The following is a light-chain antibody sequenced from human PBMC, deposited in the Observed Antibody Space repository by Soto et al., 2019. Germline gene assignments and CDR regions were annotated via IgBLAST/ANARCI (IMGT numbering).Light chain of an antibody. J-gene: IGLJ3*02. V-gene: IGLV1-40*01. Sequence: QSVLTQPPSVYGAPGQRVTISCTGSSSNIGAGYDVHWYQQLPGTAPKLLSYDNNDRPTGVPDRFSGSKSGTSASLAITGLQAEVEADYYCQSYDSSLSAWVFGGGTKLTVL. CDR2: DNN. CDR1: SSNIGAGYD. CDR3: QSYDSSLSAWV.